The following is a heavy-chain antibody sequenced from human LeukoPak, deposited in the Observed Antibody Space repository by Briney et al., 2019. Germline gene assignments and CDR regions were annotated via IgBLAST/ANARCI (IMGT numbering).Heavy chain of an antibody. J-gene: IGHJ5*02. D-gene: IGHD3-3*01. CDR2: IHYSGST. V-gene: IGHV4-39*07. Sequence: PSEALSLTCTVSGGSIRSNSYYWGWIRQPPGKGLEWIGSIHYSGSTYYNPSLKSRVTISVDTSKNQFSLKLSSVTAADTAVYYCARDSGLYYDFWSGSLPPNWFDPWGQGTLVTVSS. CDR1: GGSIRSNSYY. CDR3: ARDSGLYYDFWSGSLPPNWFDP.